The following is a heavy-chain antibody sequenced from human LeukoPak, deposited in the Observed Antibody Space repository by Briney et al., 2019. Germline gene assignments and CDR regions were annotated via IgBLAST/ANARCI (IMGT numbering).Heavy chain of an antibody. CDR2: INPGNSDT. Sequence: GESLKISCKASGYSFTSYWIVWVRQMPGKGLEWMGFINPGNSDTRYSPSFQGQVTISADKSISTAYLQWSSLKASDTATYYCARQLTMIRGYGMDVWGQGTTVTASS. CDR3: ARQLTMIRGYGMDV. CDR1: GYSFTSYW. D-gene: IGHD3-10*01. V-gene: IGHV5-51*01. J-gene: IGHJ6*02.